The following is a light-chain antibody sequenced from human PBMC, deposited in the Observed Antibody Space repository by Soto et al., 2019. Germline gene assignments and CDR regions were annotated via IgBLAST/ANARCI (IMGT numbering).Light chain of an antibody. V-gene: IGKV1-5*03. CDR2: KAS. J-gene: IGKJ4*01. CDR3: QQYKSYSLT. Sequence: DIQMTQSPSTLSASVGDRVTIPCRSSQSISSWLAWYQQKPGKAPKLLIYKASSLESGVPSRFSGSGSGTEFTLAISSLQDEDFATYYCQQYKSYSLTFGGGTKVDIK. CDR1: QSISSW.